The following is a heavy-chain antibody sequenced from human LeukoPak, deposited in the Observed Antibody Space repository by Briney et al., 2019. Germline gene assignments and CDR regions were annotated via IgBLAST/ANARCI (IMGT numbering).Heavy chain of an antibody. D-gene: IGHD4-17*01. CDR3: ARGARYGGYARPPPH. V-gene: IGHV4-59*02. CDR2: IYYDGST. J-gene: IGHJ1*01. CDR1: SNSVSGYY. Sequence: SETLSLTCTVSSNSVSGYYWTWFRQPPGKGLEWIGYIYYDGSTNYNPSLKSRLTISVDMSKNQFSLKLTSVTAADTAVYYCARGARYGGYARPPPHWGQGTLVTVSS.